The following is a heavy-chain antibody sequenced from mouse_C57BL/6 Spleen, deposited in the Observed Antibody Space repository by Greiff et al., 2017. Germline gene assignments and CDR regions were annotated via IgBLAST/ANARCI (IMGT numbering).Heavy chain of an antibody. CDR3: AIHGGYYYGSSSHWYFDF. V-gene: IGHV1-62-2*01. Sequence: VKLQQSGAELVKPGASVKLSCKASGYTFTEYTINWVKQRSGQGLEWIGWFYPGSGSIKYNEKFKGKATLTADKSSSTVYMALSRLTSEDSAVYFCAIHGGYYYGSSSHWYFDFWGTGTTVTVSS. J-gene: IGHJ1*03. CDR2: FYPGSGSI. D-gene: IGHD1-1*01. CDR1: GYTFTEYT.